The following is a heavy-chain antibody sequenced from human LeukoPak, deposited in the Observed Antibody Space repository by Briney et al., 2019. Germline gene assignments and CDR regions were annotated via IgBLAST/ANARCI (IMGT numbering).Heavy chain of an antibody. CDR3: ARGLGPMALLDY. V-gene: IGHV3-21*01. CDR2: ISSSSSYI. J-gene: IGHJ4*02. CDR1: GFTFSSYS. Sequence: GGSLRLSCAASGFTFSSYSMNWVRQAPGKGLEWVSSISSSSSYIYYADSVKGRFTISRDNAKNSLYLQMNSLRAEDTAVYYCARGLGPMALLDYWGQGTLVTVSS. D-gene: IGHD3-10*01.